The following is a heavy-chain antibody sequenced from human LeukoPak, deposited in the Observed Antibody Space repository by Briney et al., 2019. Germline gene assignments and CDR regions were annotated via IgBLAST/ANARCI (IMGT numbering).Heavy chain of an antibody. CDR2: ISAYNANT. CDR3: ARTATEYYDFWSGYYSFDY. D-gene: IGHD3-3*01. V-gene: IGHV1-18*01. Sequence: ASVKVSCKASGYTFTSYGISWVRQAPGQGLEWMGWISAYNANTNYAQKLQGRVTMTTDTSTSTAYMELRSLRSDDTAVYYCARTATEYYDFWSGYYSFDYWGQGTLVTVSS. J-gene: IGHJ4*02. CDR1: GYTFTSYG.